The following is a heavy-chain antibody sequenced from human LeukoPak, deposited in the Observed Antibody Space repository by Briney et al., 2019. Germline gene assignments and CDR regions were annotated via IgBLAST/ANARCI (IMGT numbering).Heavy chain of an antibody. Sequence: GESLKISCKGSGYSFTSYWIGWVRQMPGKGLDWMGIVYHDDSDTKYSPSFQGQVTMSADISTNTAYLQWDSLKASDTAMYYCARRYSGHDAFDVWGQGTMVTVSS. CDR1: GYSFTSYW. V-gene: IGHV5-51*01. D-gene: IGHD1-26*01. CDR3: ARRYSGHDAFDV. J-gene: IGHJ3*01. CDR2: VYHDDSDT.